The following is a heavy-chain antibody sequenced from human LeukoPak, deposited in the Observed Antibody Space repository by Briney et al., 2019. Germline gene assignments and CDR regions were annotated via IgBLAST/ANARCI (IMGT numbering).Heavy chain of an antibody. CDR1: GDSISNGSYY. J-gene: IGHJ4*02. Sequence: TLSLTCTVSGDSISNGSYYWSWIRQRAGRGLEWIGRIYNSGTTNYNPSLKSRVTISEDASKNQFSLNLSFVTAADTAVYYCARTVTSGSPYFDSWGQGTLVTVSS. CDR2: IYNSGTT. V-gene: IGHV4-61*02. D-gene: IGHD2-15*01. CDR3: ARTVTSGSPYFDS.